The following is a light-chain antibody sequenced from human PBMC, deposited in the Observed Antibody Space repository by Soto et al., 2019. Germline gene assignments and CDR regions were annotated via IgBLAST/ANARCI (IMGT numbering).Light chain of an antibody. CDR3: QSYDSSLSRV. CDR1: SSNIGAGYD. J-gene: IGLJ2*01. CDR2: GNS. V-gene: IGLV1-40*01. Sequence: QLVLTQPPSVSGAPGQRVTISCTGSSSNIGAGYDVHWYQQLPGTAPKLLIYGNSNRPSGVPDRFSSSKSGTSASLAITGLQAEDEADYYCQSYDSSLSRVFGGGTKVTVL.